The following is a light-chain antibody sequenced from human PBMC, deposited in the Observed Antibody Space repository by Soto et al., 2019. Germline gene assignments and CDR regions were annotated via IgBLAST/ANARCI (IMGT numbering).Light chain of an antibody. CDR1: AIDSKN. CDR3: QARDSGSGHWV. V-gene: IGLV3-21*02. J-gene: IGLJ3*02. Sequence: SSELTQPPSVSVAPGQTARITCGGSAIDSKNVHWYQQKPGQAPVLVVYDDADRPSGIPERFSGSNSDNTATLTISRVESGDEADYYCQARDSGSGHWVFGGGTKLTVL. CDR2: DDA.